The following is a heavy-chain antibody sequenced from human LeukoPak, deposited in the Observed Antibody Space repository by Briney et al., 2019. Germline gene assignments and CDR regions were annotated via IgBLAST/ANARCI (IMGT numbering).Heavy chain of an antibody. CDR1: GGSISSYY. D-gene: IGHD6-19*01. V-gene: IGHV4-59*08. Sequence: SETLSLTCTVSGGSISSYYWSWIRQPPGKGLEWIGYIYYSGSTNYNPSPKSRVTISVDTSKNQFSLKLSSVTAADTAVYYCARQAVAGTVYWGQGTLVTVSS. CDR2: IYYSGST. CDR3: ARQAVAGTVY. J-gene: IGHJ4*02.